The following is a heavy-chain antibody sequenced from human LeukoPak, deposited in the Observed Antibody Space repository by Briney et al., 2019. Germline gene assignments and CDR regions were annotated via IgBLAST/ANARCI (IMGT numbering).Heavy chain of an antibody. CDR1: GYIFTSYG. V-gene: IGHV1-18*01. Sequence: VASVTVSCKASGYIFTSYGISWVRQAPGQGPEWMGWISAYNGNTNYAQKLQGRVTVTTDTSTSTAYMELRSLTSDDTAVYYCARVRGRDGTYYFDYWGQGTLVTVSS. J-gene: IGHJ4*02. CDR3: ARVRGRDGTYYFDY. CDR2: ISAYNGNT. D-gene: IGHD5-24*01.